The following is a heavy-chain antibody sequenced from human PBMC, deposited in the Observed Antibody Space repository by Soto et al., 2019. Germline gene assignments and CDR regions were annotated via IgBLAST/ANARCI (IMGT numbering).Heavy chain of an antibody. CDR2: IWYDGSNK. CDR3: ARDLSRVVTAIFLFDY. D-gene: IGHD2-21*02. V-gene: IGHV3-33*01. Sequence: GGSLRLSCAASGFTFSSYGMHWVRQAPGKGLEWVAVIWYDGSNKYYADSVKGRFTISGDNSKNTLYLQMNSLRAEDTAVYYCARDLSRVVTAIFLFDYWGQGTLVTVSS. CDR1: GFTFSSYG. J-gene: IGHJ4*02.